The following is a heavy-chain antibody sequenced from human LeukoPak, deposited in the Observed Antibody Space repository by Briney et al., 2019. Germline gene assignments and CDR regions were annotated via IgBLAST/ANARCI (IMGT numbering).Heavy chain of an antibody. CDR2: ISYDGSNK. Sequence: GGSLRLSCAASGFTFSSYTMYWVRQAPGKGLEWVAVISYDGSNKYYADSEKGRFTISRDNSKNTLYLQMNSLRAEDTAVYYCARETSSGWYLSFDYWGQGTLVTVSS. D-gene: IGHD6-19*01. CDR3: ARETSSGWYLSFDY. V-gene: IGHV3-30-3*01. CDR1: GFTFSSYT. J-gene: IGHJ4*02.